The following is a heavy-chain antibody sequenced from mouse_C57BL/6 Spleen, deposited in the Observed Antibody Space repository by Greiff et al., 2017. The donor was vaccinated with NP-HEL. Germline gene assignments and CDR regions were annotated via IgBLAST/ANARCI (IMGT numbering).Heavy chain of an antibody. J-gene: IGHJ4*01. V-gene: IGHV1-26*01. CDR3: ARLDYDSHYYAMDY. CDR2: INPNNGGT. CDR1: GYTFTDYY. Sequence: EVQLQQSGPELVKPGASVKISCKASGYTFTDYYMNWVKQSHGKSLEWIGDINPNNGGTSYNQKFKGKATLTVDKSSSTAYMELRSLTSEDSAVYYCARLDYDSHYYAMDYWGQGTSVTVSS. D-gene: IGHD2-4*01.